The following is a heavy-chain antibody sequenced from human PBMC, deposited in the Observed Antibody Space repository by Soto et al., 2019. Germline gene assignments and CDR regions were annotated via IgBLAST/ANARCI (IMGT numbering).Heavy chain of an antibody. CDR1: GYSVSSYSAA. D-gene: IGHD3-10*01. CDR3: VRDRYSSSGWFDP. J-gene: IGHJ5*02. CDR2: TFYRSRFFS. V-gene: IGHV6-1*01. Sequence: SQTLSLTCAIFGYSVSSYSAAWNCIRQSPSRGLEWLGRTFYRSRFFSDYAESVKSRIIINPDTSKNQFSLQLKSVTPEDTAVYYCVRDRYSSSGWFDPWGQGTPVTVSS.